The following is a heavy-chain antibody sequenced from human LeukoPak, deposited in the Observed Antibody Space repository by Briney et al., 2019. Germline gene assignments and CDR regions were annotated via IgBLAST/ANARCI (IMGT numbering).Heavy chain of an antibody. V-gene: IGHV3-23*01. Sequence: GGSLRLSCAASEFTFSSSAMSWVRQAPGKGLEWVAAISDTGRLSYCADSVNGRFTISRDKSKNTLSLQMNSLRAADTAVYYCAKGGLRDGYSYAPWGQGTLITVSS. D-gene: IGHD5-24*01. CDR1: EFTFSSSA. CDR2: ISDTGRLS. J-gene: IGHJ5*02. CDR3: AKGGLRDGYSYAP.